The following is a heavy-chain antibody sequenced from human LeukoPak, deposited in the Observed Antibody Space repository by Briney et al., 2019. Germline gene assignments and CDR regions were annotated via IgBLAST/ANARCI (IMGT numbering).Heavy chain of an antibody. D-gene: IGHD3-3*01. V-gene: IGHV1-69*13. J-gene: IGHJ4*02. CDR2: IIPISGTA. Sequence: PMASVKVSCKASGGTFSSYAISWVRQAPGQGLEWMGGIIPISGTANYAQKFQGRVTITADESTSTAYMEPSSLRSEDTAVYYCARVRYDFWSGYHHQPDFDYWGQGTLVTVSS. CDR1: GGTFSSYA. CDR3: ARVRYDFWSGYHHQPDFDY.